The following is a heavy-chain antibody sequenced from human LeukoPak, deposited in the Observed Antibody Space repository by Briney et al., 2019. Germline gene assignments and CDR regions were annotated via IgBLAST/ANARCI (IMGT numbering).Heavy chain of an antibody. D-gene: IGHD6-13*01. Sequence: SETLSLTCTVSGDSISSSSYYWGWIRQSPGKGLEWIGSIYYGGSTHYKSSLKSRVNISVDTSKNQFSLKLSSVTAADTAVYYCARVYYSSSYDYWYFDLWGRGTLVTVSS. V-gene: IGHV4-39*07. CDR3: ARVYYSSSYDYWYFDL. J-gene: IGHJ2*01. CDR2: IYYGGST. CDR1: GDSISSSSYY.